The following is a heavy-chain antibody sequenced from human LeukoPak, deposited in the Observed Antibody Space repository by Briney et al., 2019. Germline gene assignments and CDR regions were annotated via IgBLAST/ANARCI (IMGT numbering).Heavy chain of an antibody. D-gene: IGHD3-10*01. V-gene: IGHV3-74*01. CDR1: GFTFTRFW. J-gene: IGHJ4*02. CDR2: INVEGTTT. Sequence: GGSLRLSCAGSGFTFTRFWMHWVRQAPGKGLVWVSRINVEGTTTTYADSVEGRFTISRDENTLYVQMNHLRVDDTAVYYCTRGGEEPFDYWGQGTLVTVSS. CDR3: TRGGEEPFDY.